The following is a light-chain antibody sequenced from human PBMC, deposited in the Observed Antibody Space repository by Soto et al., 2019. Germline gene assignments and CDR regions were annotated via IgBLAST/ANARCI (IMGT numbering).Light chain of an antibody. CDR2: DVS. V-gene: IGLV2-11*01. J-gene: IGLJ2*01. CDR1: SNDVGKYDY. Sequence: QSVLTQPRSVSGSPGQLVTISCTGTSNDVGKYDYVSWYQQHPDKAPKLMIYDVSNRPSGVPDRFSGSKSGNTASLTISGLQAEDEADYYCCSYAGTYTLVFGGGTKVTVL. CDR3: CSYAGTYTLV.